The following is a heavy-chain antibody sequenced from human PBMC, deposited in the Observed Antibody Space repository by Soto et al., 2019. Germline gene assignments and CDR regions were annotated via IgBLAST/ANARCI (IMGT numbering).Heavy chain of an antibody. CDR3: ASMYDYQVNYYYYGMDV. CDR2: ISSSSSTI. D-gene: IGHD4-17*01. CDR1: GFTFSSYS. V-gene: IGHV3-48*02. Sequence: EVQLVESGGGLVQPGGSLRLSCAASGFTFSSYSMNWVRQAPGKGLEWVSYISSSSSTIYYADSVKGRFTISRDNAKNSLSLQMNSRRDEDTAVYYCASMYDYQVNYYYYGMDVWGQGTTVTVSS. J-gene: IGHJ6*02.